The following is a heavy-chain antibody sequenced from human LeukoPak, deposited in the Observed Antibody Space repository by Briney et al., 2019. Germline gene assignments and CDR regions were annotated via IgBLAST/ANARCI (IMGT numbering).Heavy chain of an antibody. CDR3: AKGYSSSWYVYFDY. J-gene: IGHJ4*02. CDR1: GFTFSSYA. Sequence: GGSLRLSCAASGFTFSSYAMSWVRQAPGKGLEWVSAISVSGGSTYYADSVKGRFTISRDNSKNTLYLQMNSLRAEDTAVYYCAKGYSSSWYVYFDYWGQGTLVTVSS. CDR2: ISVSGGST. V-gene: IGHV3-23*01. D-gene: IGHD6-13*01.